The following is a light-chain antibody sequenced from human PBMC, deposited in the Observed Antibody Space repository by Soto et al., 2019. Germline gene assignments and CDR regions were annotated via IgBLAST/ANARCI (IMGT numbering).Light chain of an antibody. Sequence: QSVLTQPPSASGSPGQSVTISCTGTSSDVGRYDYVSWYQQHPGRAPKVIIYEINRRPSGVPDRFSGSKSGDTASLTVSGLQAEDEADYYCSSYAGNNNVVFGGGTQLTVL. CDR1: SSDVGRYDY. J-gene: IGLJ2*01. CDR2: EIN. CDR3: SSYAGNNNVV. V-gene: IGLV2-8*01.